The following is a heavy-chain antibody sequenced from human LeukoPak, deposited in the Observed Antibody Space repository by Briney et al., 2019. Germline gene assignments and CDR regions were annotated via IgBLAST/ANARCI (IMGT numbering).Heavy chain of an antibody. CDR2: LYGNDDK. CDR1: GFSLSTSGVA. V-gene: IGHV2-5*01. CDR3: THRSSGCFNY. Sequence: SGPTLVKPTQTLTLTCTFSGFSLSTSGVAVGWIRQPPGKALEWLALLYGNDDKRYSPSLKNRLTITRDTSENQVVLTMTNMDPVDTATYYCTHRSSGCFNYWGQGTLVTVSS. D-gene: IGHD3-10*01. J-gene: IGHJ4*02.